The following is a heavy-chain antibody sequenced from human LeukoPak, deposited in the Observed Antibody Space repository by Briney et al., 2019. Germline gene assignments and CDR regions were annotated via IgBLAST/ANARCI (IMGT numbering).Heavy chain of an antibody. Sequence: NPSETLSLTCTVSGGSISSGDYYWSWIRQPPGKGLEWIGYIYYSGSTYYNPSLKSRVTISVDTSKNQFSLKLSPVTAADTAVYYCARGDTMITFGGVIVSFDYWGQGTLVTVSS. J-gene: IGHJ4*02. CDR3: ARGDTMITFGGVIVSFDY. CDR2: IYYSGST. D-gene: IGHD3-16*02. V-gene: IGHV4-30-4*01. CDR1: GGSISSGDYY.